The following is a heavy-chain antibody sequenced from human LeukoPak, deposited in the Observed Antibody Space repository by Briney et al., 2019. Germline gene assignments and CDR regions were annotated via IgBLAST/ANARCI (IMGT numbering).Heavy chain of an antibody. Sequence: PSETLSLTCTVSGGSISSYYWSWIRQPPGKGLEWIGYIYYSGSTNYNPSLKSRVTISVDTSKNQFSLKLSSVTAADTAVYYCAREWSYGDFDFWGQGTLVTVSS. CDR1: GGSISSYY. J-gene: IGHJ4*02. CDR3: AREWSYGDFDF. D-gene: IGHD5-18*01. V-gene: IGHV4-59*12. CDR2: IYYSGST.